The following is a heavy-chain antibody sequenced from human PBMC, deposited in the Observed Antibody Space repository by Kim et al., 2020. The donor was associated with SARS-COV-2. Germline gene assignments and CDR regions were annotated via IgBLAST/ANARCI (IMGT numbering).Heavy chain of an antibody. CDR1: GFTFSSYA. CDR3: ARVDNYYDSSGYYYYWYFDL. V-gene: IGHV3-30-3*01. Sequence: GGSLRLSCAASGFTFSSYAMHWVRQAPGKGLEWVAVISYDGSNKYYADSVKGRFTISRDNSKNTLYLQMNSLRAEDTAVYYCARVDNYYDSSGYYYYWYFDLWGRGTLVTVSS. CDR2: ISYDGSNK. D-gene: IGHD3-22*01. J-gene: IGHJ2*01.